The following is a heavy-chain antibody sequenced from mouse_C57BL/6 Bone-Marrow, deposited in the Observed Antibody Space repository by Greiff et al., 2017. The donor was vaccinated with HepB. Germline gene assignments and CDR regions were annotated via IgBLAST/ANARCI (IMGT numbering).Heavy chain of an antibody. CDR3: ARPVGDDYAMDY. V-gene: IGHV5-17*01. CDR1: GFTFSDYG. Sequence: EVMLVESGGGLVKPGGSLKLSCAASGFTFSDYGMHWVRQAPEKGLEWVAYISSGSSTIYYADTVKGRFTISRDNAKNTLFLQMTSLRSEDTAMYYCARPVGDDYAMDYWGQGTSVTVSS. D-gene: IGHD1-1*01. CDR2: ISSGSSTI. J-gene: IGHJ4*01.